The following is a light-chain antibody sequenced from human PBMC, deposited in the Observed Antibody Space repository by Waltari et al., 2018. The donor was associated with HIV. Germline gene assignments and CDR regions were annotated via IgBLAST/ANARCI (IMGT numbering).Light chain of an antibody. J-gene: IGLJ2*01. V-gene: IGLV1-40*01. CDR3: QSYDSSMSCVV. Sequence: QSVLTPPPSVSGTPGQRVTLPCTGASSNIGAGYGVHWYPPPPGTAPKLLITGNNNRPSGVPDRFSGSKSGTSASLAITGLQPDDEADYYCQSYDSSMSCVVFGGGTKVTVV. CDR2: GNN. CDR1: SSNIGAGYG.